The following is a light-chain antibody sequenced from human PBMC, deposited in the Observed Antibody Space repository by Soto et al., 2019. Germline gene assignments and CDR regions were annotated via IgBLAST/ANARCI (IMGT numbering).Light chain of an antibody. V-gene: IGKV1-12*01. Sequence: DIQMTQSPSSLSASVGDRVTIPCRASQGIDRWLAWYQQKPGEAPKVLIYAASSLRSGVPSRFSGSGYGTDFSLTISSLQSEDLATYYCKQSKSFPLTFGGGTKVDI. CDR3: KQSKSFPLT. CDR2: AAS. CDR1: QGIDRW. J-gene: IGKJ4*01.